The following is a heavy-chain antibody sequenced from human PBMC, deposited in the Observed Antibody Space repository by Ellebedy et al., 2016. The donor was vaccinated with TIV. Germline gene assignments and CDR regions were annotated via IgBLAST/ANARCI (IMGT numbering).Heavy chain of an antibody. D-gene: IGHD3-16*01. CDR3: VTWGQSYGR. CDR2: INPDGSAE. V-gene: IGHV3-7*03. CDR1: GFSFITAW. Sequence: GESLKISCAASGFSFITAWMSWVRQAPGKGLEWVAHINPDGSAEYYVDSVKGRFTISRDNAKRSLFLQMNSLRVDDTAVYYCVTWGQSYGRWGQGSLVTISS. J-gene: IGHJ4*02.